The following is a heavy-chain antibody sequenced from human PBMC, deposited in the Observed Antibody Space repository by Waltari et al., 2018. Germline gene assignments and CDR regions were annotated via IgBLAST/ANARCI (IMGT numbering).Heavy chain of an antibody. CDR2: INPNRGGT. CDR1: GYTFTGYY. J-gene: IGHJ6*02. V-gene: IGHV1-2*06. Sequence: QVQLVQSGAEVKKPGASVKVSCKASGYTFTGYYMHWVRQAPGQGLEWMGRINPNRGGTNYAQKLQGRVTMTREKSISTAYMELSRLRSDDTAVYYCARDEGSSWVGLIAPDVWGQGTTVTVSS. D-gene: IGHD6-13*01. CDR3: ARDEGSSWVGLIAPDV.